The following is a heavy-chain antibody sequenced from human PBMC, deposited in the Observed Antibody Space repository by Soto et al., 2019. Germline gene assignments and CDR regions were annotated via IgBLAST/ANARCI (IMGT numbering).Heavy chain of an antibody. V-gene: IGHV6-1*01. Sequence: SQTLSLTSAISGDTVSSNSAAWNWIRKSQSRGLEWLGRTYYRSKWYNDYAVSVKSRITINPDTSNNQFSLQLNSVTPEDTAVYYCARGYSSGYFWGQGTTVTVSS. CDR3: ARGYSSGYF. CDR1: GDTVSSNSAA. D-gene: IGHD6-19*01. CDR2: TYYRSKWYN. J-gene: IGHJ6*02.